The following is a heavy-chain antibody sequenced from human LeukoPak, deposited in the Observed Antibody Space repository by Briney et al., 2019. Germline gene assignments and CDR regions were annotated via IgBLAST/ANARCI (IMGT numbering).Heavy chain of an antibody. D-gene: IGHD3-10*01. CDR2: ISAYNGNT. CDR1: GYTFTSYG. Sequence: GASVKVSCKASGYTFTSYGISWVRQAPGQGLEWMGWISAYNGNTSYAQKLQGRVTMTTDTSTSTAYMELRSLRSDDTAVYYCARALTVRGVIPPGYWGQGTLVTVSS. V-gene: IGHV1-18*01. CDR3: ARALTVRGVIPPGY. J-gene: IGHJ4*02.